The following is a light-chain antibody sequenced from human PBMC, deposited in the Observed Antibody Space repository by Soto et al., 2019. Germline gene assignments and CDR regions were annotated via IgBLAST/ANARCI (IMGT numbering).Light chain of an antibody. J-gene: IGKJ3*01. V-gene: IGKV1-5*01. CDR2: DAS. CDR1: QSISSW. CDR3: QQYNSYSST. Sequence: DIQMTQSPSTLSASVGDRVTITCRASQSISSWLAWYQQKPGKAPKLLIYDASSLESGVPSRFSSSGSGTEFALTISSLQPDDFATYYCQQYNSYSSTFGPGTKVDIK.